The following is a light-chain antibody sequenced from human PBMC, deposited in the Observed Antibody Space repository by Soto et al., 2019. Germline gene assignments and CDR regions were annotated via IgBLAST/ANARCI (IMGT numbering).Light chain of an antibody. CDR2: DAS. CDR1: QHISDR. J-gene: IGKJ1*01. V-gene: IGKV1-5*01. Sequence: DIHMTQSPSALSASVGDRVTITCRASQHISDRLAWYQQKPGKAPKVLIFDASSLESGVPSRFSGSGSGTQFTLTITSLQPDDSATYYCQQYNTYLTFGQGTKV. CDR3: QQYNTYLT.